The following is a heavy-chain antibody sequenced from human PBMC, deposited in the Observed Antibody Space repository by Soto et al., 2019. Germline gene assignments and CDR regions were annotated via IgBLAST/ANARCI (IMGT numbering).Heavy chain of an antibody. Sequence: SETLSLTCTVSGGSISSYYWSWVRQPPGKGLEWIGYIYYSGSANYNPSLKSRVTISVDTSKNQFSLKLSSVTAADTAVYYCARLRVGYYYYYMEVWGKGTTVTLSS. CDR3: ARLRVGYYYYYMEV. D-gene: IGHD3-16*01. CDR2: IYYSGSA. V-gene: IGHV4-59*08. CDR1: GGSISSYY. J-gene: IGHJ6*03.